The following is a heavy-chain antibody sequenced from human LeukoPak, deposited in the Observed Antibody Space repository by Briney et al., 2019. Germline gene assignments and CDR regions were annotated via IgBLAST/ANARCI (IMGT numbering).Heavy chain of an antibody. V-gene: IGHV3-23*01. CDR1: GFTFSSYA. CDR3: AKAMYSSGWYGFQH. Sequence: QSGGSLRLSCAASGFTFSSYAMSWVRQAPGEGLEWVSAISGSGGSTYYADSVKGRFTISRDNSKNTLYLQMNSLRAEDTAVYYCAKAMYSSGWYGFQHWGQGTLVTVSS. CDR2: ISGSGGST. J-gene: IGHJ1*01. D-gene: IGHD6-19*01.